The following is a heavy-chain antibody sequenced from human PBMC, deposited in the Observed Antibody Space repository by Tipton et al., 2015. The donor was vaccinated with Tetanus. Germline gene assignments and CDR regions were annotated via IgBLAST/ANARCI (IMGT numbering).Heavy chain of an antibody. J-gene: IGHJ4*02. CDR1: GVSSTTTY. D-gene: IGHD2-15*01. CDR3: ASAYPGGGYGGS. Sequence: TLSLTCTFSGVSSTTTYWNWIRQSPGKGLEWLAYVYYSGRTNYSPSLGSRATISLDTSKNQVSLKLDSVTAADSAVHYCASAYPGGGYGGSWGQGILVTVSS. CDR2: VYYSGRT. V-gene: IGHV4-59*08.